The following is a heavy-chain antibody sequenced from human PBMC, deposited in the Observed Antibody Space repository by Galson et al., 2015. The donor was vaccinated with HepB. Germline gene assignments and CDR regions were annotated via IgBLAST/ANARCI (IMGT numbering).Heavy chain of an antibody. CDR2: IQSKTDGGAA. V-gene: IGHV3-15*01. CDR3: TTDLYRAARPVDY. Sequence: SLRLSCAVSGFSFSDAWMSWVRQAPGKGLEWLGHIQSKTDGGAAGYAAPVSGRFTISRDDSKNTLYLLMNSLRPEDTAVYYCTTDLYRAARPVDYWGQGTLVTVSS. J-gene: IGHJ4*02. CDR1: GFSFSDAW. D-gene: IGHD6-6*01.